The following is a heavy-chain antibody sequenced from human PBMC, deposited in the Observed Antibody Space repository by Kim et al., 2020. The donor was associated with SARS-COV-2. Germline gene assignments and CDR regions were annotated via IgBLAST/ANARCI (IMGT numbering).Heavy chain of an antibody. V-gene: IGHV3-53*01. Sequence: GGSLRLSCAASGFTVSSNYMSWVRQAPGKGLEWVSVIYSGGSTYYADSVKGRFTISRDNSKNTLYLQMNSLRAEDTAVYYCARGGFLESHYWYFDLWGRGTLVTVSS. CDR3: ARGGFLESHYWYFDL. D-gene: IGHD3-3*01. CDR1: GFTVSSNY. CDR2: IYSGGST. J-gene: IGHJ2*01.